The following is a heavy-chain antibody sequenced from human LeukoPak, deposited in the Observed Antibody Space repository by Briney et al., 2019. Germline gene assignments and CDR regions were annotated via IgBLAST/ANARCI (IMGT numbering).Heavy chain of an antibody. CDR1: GYSISSGYY. CDR3: ARVSVVVAATLLDY. J-gene: IGHJ4*02. CDR2: IYHSGST. D-gene: IGHD2-15*01. V-gene: IGHV4-38-2*02. Sequence: SETLSLTCTVSGYSISSGYYWGWIRQPPGKGLEWIGSIYHSGSTYYNPSLKSRVTISVDTSKNQFSLKLSSVTAADTAVYYCARVSVVVAATLLDYWGQGTLVTVSS.